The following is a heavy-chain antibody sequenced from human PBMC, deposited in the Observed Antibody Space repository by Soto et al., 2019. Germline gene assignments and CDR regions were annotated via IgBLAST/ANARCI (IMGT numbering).Heavy chain of an antibody. CDR2: ISYDGSNK. D-gene: IGHD2-21*02. V-gene: IGHV3-30-3*01. CDR3: ARGCGGDWEIRNYYYGMDV. Sequence: GGSLRLSCAASGFTFSSYAMHWVRQAPGKGLEWVAVISYDGSNKYYADSVKGRFTISRDNSKNTLYLQMNSLRAEDTAVYYCARGCGGDWEIRNYYYGMDVWGQGKTVTVPS. J-gene: IGHJ6*02. CDR1: GFTFSSYA.